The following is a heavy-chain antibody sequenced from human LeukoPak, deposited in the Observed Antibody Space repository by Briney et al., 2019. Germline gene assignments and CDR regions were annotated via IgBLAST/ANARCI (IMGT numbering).Heavy chain of an antibody. J-gene: IGHJ6*02. CDR2: ISAYNGNT. D-gene: IGHD3-16*02. V-gene: IGHV1-18*01. Sequence: ASVKVSCKASGYTFTSYGISWVRQAPGQGLEWMGWISAYNGNTNYAQKLQGRVIMTTDTSTSTAYMELRSLRSDDTAVYYCARDYRRILDMDVWGQGTTVTVSS. CDR1: GYTFTSYG. CDR3: ARDYRRILDMDV.